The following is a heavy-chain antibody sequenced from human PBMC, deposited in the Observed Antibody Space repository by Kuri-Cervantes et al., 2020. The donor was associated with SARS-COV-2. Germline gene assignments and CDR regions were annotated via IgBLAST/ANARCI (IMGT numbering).Heavy chain of an antibody. Sequence: ASVKVSCKASGYTFTGYYMHWVRQAPGQGLEGMGWNNPNSGGTNYAQKFQGWVTMTRDTSISTAYMELSRLRSDDTAVYYCARALGYCSSTSCSYWDYYYYGMDVWGQGTTVTVSS. CDR1: GYTFTGYY. CDR3: ARALGYCSSTSCSYWDYYYYGMDV. J-gene: IGHJ6*02. V-gene: IGHV1-2*04. CDR2: NNPNSGGT. D-gene: IGHD2-2*01.